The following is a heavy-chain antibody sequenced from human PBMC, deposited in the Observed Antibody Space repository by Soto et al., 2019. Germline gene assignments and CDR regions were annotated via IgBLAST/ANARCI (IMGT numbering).Heavy chain of an antibody. Sequence: QITLKESGPTLVKPTQTLTLTCTFSGFSLSTSGVGVGWIRQPPGKALEWLALIYWDDDKRYSPSLNSRLTLTKDTSKNQVVLTITNMDPVDKATHSRAHRRPVTYAVWFDPWGQGTLVTVSS. V-gene: IGHV2-5*02. J-gene: IGHJ5*02. CDR1: GFSLSTSGVG. D-gene: IGHD2-21*02. CDR2: IYWDDDK. CDR3: AHRRPVTYAVWFDP.